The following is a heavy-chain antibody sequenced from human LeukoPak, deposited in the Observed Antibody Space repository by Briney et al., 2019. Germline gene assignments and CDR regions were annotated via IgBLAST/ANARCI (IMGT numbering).Heavy chain of an antibody. D-gene: IGHD3-10*01. CDR3: ARDLQHYYGSGSYFDY. CDR2: IWYDGSKK. Sequence: GGSLRLSCAASGFTFSSYGMHWVRQAPGKGLEGVAVIWYDGSKKNYADSVKGRFTISRDNSKNTLYLQMNSLRAEDTAVYYCARDLQHYYGSGSYFDYWGQGTLVTVSS. CDR1: GFTFSSYG. J-gene: IGHJ4*02. V-gene: IGHV3-33*01.